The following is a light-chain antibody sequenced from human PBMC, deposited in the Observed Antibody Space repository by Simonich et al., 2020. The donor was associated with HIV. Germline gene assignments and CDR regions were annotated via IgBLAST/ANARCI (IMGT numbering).Light chain of an antibody. CDR1: RGSIASNY. V-gene: IGLV6-57*03. Sequence: NFMLTQPHSVSESPGKTVTISCTRSRGSIASNYVQWYQHRPGSAPTPVIYEVNQRPSGVPDRFSGSIDRSSNSASLTISGLKTEDEADYYCQSYDSSNFWVFGGGTKLTVL. CDR3: QSYDSSNFWV. CDR2: EVN. J-gene: IGLJ3*02.